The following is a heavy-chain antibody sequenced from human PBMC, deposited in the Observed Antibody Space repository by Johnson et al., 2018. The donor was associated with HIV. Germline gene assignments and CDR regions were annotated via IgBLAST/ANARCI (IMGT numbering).Heavy chain of an antibody. CDR1: GFTFSSYT. CDR2: ISSSGSTI. D-gene: IGHD5-18*01. CDR3: ARDQTIQLWSDAFDI. Sequence: VQLVESGGGLVQPGGSLRLSCAASGFTFSSYTMHWVRQAPGKGLEWVSYISSSGSTIYYADSVKGRFTISRDNAKKSLYLQMNSLRAEDTAVYYCARDQTIQLWSDAFDIWGQGTMVTVSS. J-gene: IGHJ3*02. V-gene: IGHV3-48*04.